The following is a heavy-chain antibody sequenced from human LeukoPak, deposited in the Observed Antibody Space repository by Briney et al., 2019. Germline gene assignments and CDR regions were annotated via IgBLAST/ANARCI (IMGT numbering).Heavy chain of an antibody. J-gene: IGHJ6*02. CDR1: GYSFTKYW. CDR3: AIHDTSKGMDV. D-gene: IGHD5-18*01. Sequence: GESLKISCKGSGYSFTKYWIAWVRQMPGKGLEWIGIIYPGDSATRYSPSFQGQVTISVDKSISTAYLQWSSLKASDTAMYYCAIHDTSKGMDVWGQGTTVTVS. V-gene: IGHV5-51*01. CDR2: IYPGDSAT.